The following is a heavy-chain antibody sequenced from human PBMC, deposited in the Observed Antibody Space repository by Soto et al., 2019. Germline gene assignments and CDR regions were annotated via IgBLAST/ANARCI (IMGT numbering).Heavy chain of an antibody. V-gene: IGHV1-3*01. CDR2: INAGNGNT. CDR3: ARDMYYYCSGSYVNHYGMDV. D-gene: IGHD3-10*01. Sequence: ASVKVSCKASGYTFTSYAMHWVRQAPGQRLEWMGWINAGNGNTKYSQKFQGRVTITRDTSASTAYMELSSLRSEDTAVYYCARDMYYYCSGSYVNHYGMDVWGQGTKVTVSS. J-gene: IGHJ6*02. CDR1: GYTFTSYA.